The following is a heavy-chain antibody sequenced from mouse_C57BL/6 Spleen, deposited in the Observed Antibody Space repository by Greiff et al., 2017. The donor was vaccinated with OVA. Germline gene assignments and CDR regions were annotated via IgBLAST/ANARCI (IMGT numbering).Heavy chain of an antibody. Sequence: QVQLQQPGAELVKPGASVKMSCKASGYTFTSYWITWVKQRPGQGLEWIGDIYPGCGSTTYNEKFKSKATLTVDTSSSTAYMQLSCLTSEDSAVYTCARWTPVDVWGTGTSVTVSS. CDR3: ARWTPVDV. V-gene: IGHV1-55*01. J-gene: IGHJ1*03. CDR2: IYPGCGST. CDR1: GYTFTSYW.